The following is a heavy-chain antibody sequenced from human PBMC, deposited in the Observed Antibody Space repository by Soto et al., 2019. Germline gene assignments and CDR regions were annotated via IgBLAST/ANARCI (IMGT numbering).Heavy chain of an antibody. CDR2: IIPVFGPP. V-gene: IGHV1-69*01. D-gene: IGHD6-13*01. CDR1: GGTFTTDA. CDR3: ALGGHNSVWYRTFDS. J-gene: IGHJ4*02. Sequence: QVQLVQSGAEVKKPGSSVSVSCKSSGGTFTTDAISWVRQAPGQGLEWMGVIIPVFGPPTYAQKFQGRDSITADESTSTVNLELSNLRSEDTAIYYCALGGHNSVWYRTFDSWGQGTLVTVSS.